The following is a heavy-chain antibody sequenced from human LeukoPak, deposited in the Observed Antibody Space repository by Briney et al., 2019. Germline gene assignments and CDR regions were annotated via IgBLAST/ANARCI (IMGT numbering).Heavy chain of an antibody. CDR2: ISGDGGST. D-gene: IGHD2/OR15-2a*01. V-gene: IGHV3-43*02. CDR3: VKAVGLGATLPFGS. Sequence: GGSLRLSCAGSGFTFDDYAMDWVRQAPGKGLEWVSLISGDGGSTYYADSVKGRFTISRDNSKNSLYLQMNSLRTEDTALYYCVKAVGLGATLPFGSWGQGTLVTVSS. CDR1: GFTFDDYA. J-gene: IGHJ4*02.